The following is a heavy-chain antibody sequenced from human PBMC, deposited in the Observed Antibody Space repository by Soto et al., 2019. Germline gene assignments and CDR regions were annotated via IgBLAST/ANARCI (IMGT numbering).Heavy chain of an antibody. CDR1: GGTFSSSA. CDR3: ARDNDRLQLGGNYYYILDV. Sequence: QVQLVQSGAEMKEPGSSVKVSCKTSGGTFSSSAISWLRQAPGQGLEWMGGIIPLFRTPDYAQKFQGRVTIAADESTSTAYMELSSLRSEDTAVYYCARDNDRLQLGGNYYYILDVGGQGTTITFSS. V-gene: IGHV1-69*12. J-gene: IGHJ6*02. D-gene: IGHD4-4*01. CDR2: IIPLFRTP.